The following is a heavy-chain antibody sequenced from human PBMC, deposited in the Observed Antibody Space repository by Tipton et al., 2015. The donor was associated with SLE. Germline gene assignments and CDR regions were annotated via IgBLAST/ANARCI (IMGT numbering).Heavy chain of an antibody. D-gene: IGHD4-11*01. J-gene: IGHJ4*02. V-gene: IGHV4-34*01. CDR2: INHSGST. CDR3: ARGILQPPNY. CDR1: GGSFSGYY. Sequence: TLSLTCAVYGGSFSGYYYSWIRQPPGKGLESIGKINHSGSTNYNPTLKSLVTISVDTSKNKFSLKLSSVTAADTAVYCCARGILQPPNYWRQGTLVTVSS.